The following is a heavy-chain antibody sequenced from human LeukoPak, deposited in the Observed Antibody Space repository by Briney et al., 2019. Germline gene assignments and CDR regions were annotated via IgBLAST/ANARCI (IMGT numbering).Heavy chain of an antibody. CDR3: AKTRAAATPSFDY. Sequence: GGSLRLSCAASGFTFSSYAMSWVGQAQGKGRDGVSAISGSGGSTYYADSVKGRFTISRDNSKNTLYLQMNSLRAEDTAAYYCAKTRAAATPSFDYWGQGTLVTVSS. J-gene: IGHJ4*02. CDR1: GFTFSSYA. V-gene: IGHV3-23*01. CDR2: ISGSGGST. D-gene: IGHD2-15*01.